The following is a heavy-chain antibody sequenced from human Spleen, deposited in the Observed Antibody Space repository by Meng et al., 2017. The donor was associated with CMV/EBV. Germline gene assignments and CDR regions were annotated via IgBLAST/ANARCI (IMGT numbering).Heavy chain of an antibody. V-gene: IGHV1-2*02. J-gene: IGHJ5*02. Sequence: ASVKVSCKASGYTFTGYYMHWVRQAPGQGLEWMGWINPYSGDTKYAQKFQGRVTLSRDTSISTAYMDLSRLRSDDTAVYYCAREGEGITMIVAQNWFDPWGQGTLVTVSS. D-gene: IGHD3-22*01. CDR2: INPYSGDT. CDR3: AREGEGITMIVAQNWFDP. CDR1: GYTFTGYY.